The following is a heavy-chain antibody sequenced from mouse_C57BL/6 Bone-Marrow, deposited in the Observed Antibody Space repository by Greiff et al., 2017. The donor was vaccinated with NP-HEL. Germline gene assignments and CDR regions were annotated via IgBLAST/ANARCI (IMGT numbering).Heavy chain of an antibody. CDR1: GFTFSDYG. J-gene: IGHJ1*03. V-gene: IGHV5-15*01. Sequence: EVQLVESGGGLVQPGGSLKLSCAASGFTFSDYGMAWVRQAPRKGPEWVAFISNLAYSIYYADTVTGRFTISRENAKNTLYLEMSSLRSEDTAMYYCARLRRDWYFDVWGTGTTVTVSS. CDR2: ISNLAYSI. CDR3: ARLRRDWYFDV.